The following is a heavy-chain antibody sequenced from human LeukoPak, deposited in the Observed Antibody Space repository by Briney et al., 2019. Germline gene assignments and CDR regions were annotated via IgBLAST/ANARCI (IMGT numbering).Heavy chain of an antibody. V-gene: IGHV3-23*01. CDR3: ARDVEESSGWYDFDY. Sequence: PGGSLRLSCAAYGFTFTGLCMSSVPHHPGKGLEWFSTISYNGGSQYYAGYMQGRLAISRDNAKNSLYLQMNSLRAEDTGVYYCARDVEESSGWYDFDYWGQGTLVTVSS. CDR2: ISYNGGSQ. D-gene: IGHD6-19*01. CDR1: GFTFTGLC. J-gene: IGHJ4*02.